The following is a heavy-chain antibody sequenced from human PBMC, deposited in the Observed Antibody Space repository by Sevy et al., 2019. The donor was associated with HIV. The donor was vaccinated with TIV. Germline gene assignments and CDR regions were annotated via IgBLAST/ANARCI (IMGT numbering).Heavy chain of an antibody. CDR2: IKQDGSEK. J-gene: IGHJ3*02. CDR3: ARSMVRGVLDALDI. V-gene: IGHV3-7*01. D-gene: IGHD3-10*01. Sequence: GGSLRLSCAASGFTFSSYWMSWVRQAPGKGLEWVANIKQDGSEKCYVDSVKGRFTISRDNAKNSLYLQMNSLRAEDSAVYYCARSMVRGVLDALDIWGQGTMVTVSS. CDR1: GFTFSSYW.